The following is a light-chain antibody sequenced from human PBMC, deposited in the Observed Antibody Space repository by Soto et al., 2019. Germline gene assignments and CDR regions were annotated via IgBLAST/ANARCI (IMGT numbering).Light chain of an antibody. J-gene: IGKJ5*01. CDR3: QQSYSTPIT. Sequence: DIQMVQSPSSLSASVGDSVTITCRASQSISSYLSWCQQKPGKAPKLLIYAASILQSGVPSRFSGSGSGTDFTLTISNLQPEDFATYYCQQSYSTPITFGQGTRLEIK. CDR2: AAS. V-gene: IGKV1-39*01. CDR1: QSISSY.